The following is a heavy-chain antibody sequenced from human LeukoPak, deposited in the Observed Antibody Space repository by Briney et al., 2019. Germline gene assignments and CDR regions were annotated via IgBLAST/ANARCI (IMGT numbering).Heavy chain of an antibody. CDR2: ISSSSSDI. CDR3: ASGSGSPPTHYYYYYGMDV. Sequence: GGSLRLSCAASGFTFSSYSMNWVRQAPGKGLEWVASISSSSSDIYYADSVKGRFTISRDNAKNSLYLQMNSLRAEDTAVYYCASGSGSPPTHYYYYYGMDVWGQGTTVTVSS. J-gene: IGHJ6*02. V-gene: IGHV3-21*01. D-gene: IGHD3-10*01. CDR1: GFTFSSYS.